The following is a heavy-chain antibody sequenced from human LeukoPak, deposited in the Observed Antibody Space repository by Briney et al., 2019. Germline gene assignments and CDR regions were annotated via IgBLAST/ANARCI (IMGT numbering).Heavy chain of an antibody. Sequence: PSETLSLTCTVSGGSNSSGDYYWSWIRQPPGKGLEWIGYIYYSGSTYYNPSLKSRVTISVDTSKNQFSLKLSSVTAADTAVYYCARGDYGSGSPLDYWGQGTLVTVSS. J-gene: IGHJ4*02. CDR3: ARGDYGSGSPLDY. CDR1: GGSNSSGDYY. V-gene: IGHV4-30-4*01. D-gene: IGHD3-10*01. CDR2: IYYSGST.